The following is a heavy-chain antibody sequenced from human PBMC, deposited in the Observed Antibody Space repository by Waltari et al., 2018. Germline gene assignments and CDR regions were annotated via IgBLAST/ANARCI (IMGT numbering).Heavy chain of an antibody. D-gene: IGHD1-26*01. CDR2: IYHGGIT. J-gene: IGHJ4*02. Sequence: QVQLQESGPGLVKPSETLSLTCAVSGYSISSGYYWGWIRQPPGKGLEWIGSIYHGGITYYNPSLKRRVTISVDTSKNQFSLKLSSVTAADTAVYYCARDPPRIVGATSYWGQGTLVTVSS. V-gene: IGHV4-38-2*02. CDR3: ARDPPRIVGATSY. CDR1: GYSISSGYY.